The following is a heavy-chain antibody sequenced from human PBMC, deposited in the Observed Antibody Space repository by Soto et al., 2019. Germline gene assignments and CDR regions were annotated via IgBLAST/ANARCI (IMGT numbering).Heavy chain of an antibody. J-gene: IGHJ5*02. Sequence: ASVKVSCKASGGTFSSYAISWVRPAPGQGLEWMGGIIPIFGTANYAQKFQGRVTITADKSTGTAYMELSSLRSEDTAVYYCASVPYSGSYPGPPWGQGTLVTVSA. CDR1: GGTFSSYA. V-gene: IGHV1-69*06. CDR2: IIPIFGTA. D-gene: IGHD1-26*01. CDR3: ASVPYSGSYPGPP.